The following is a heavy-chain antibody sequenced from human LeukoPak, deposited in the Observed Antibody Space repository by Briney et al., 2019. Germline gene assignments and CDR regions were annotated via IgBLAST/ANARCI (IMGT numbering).Heavy chain of an antibody. V-gene: IGHV1-69*04. J-gene: IGHJ5*02. CDR2: IIPILGIA. Sequence: SVNVSCKASGGTFSSYTISWVRQAPGQGLEWMGRIIPILGIANYAQKFQGRVTITADKSTSTAYMELSSLRSEDTAVYYCARDQQGDSSSWYWGNNWFDPWGQGTLVTVSS. D-gene: IGHD6-13*01. CDR3: ARDQQGDSSSWYWGNNWFDP. CDR1: GGTFSSYT.